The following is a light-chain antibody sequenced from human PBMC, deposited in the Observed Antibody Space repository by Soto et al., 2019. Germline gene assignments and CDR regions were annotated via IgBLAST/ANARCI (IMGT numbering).Light chain of an antibody. CDR3: QEYGSSPPYT. CDR1: QSVSSSY. J-gene: IGKJ2*01. CDR2: GAS. V-gene: IGKV3-20*01. Sequence: EIVLTQSPGTLSLSPGERATLSCRASQSVSSSYLAWYQQKPGQAPRLLIYGASSRATGIPDRFSGSGSGTDFTHTISRLEPEDSAVYSCQEYGSSPPYTFGQGTKLEIK.